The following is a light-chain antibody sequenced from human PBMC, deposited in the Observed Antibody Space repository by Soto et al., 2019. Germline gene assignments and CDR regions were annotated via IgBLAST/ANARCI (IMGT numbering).Light chain of an antibody. J-gene: IGLJ1*01. CDR3: SSYTSAYSYV. CDR1: SSDVGGYSH. CDR2: DVS. V-gene: IGLV2-14*03. Sequence: QSALTQPASVSGSPGQSIAISCTGTSSDVGGYSHVSWYQHHPGEAPKLVIYDVSSRPSGVSDRFSGSKSVNTAPLTISGLQAEDEADYYCSSYTSAYSYVFGTGTKVTVL.